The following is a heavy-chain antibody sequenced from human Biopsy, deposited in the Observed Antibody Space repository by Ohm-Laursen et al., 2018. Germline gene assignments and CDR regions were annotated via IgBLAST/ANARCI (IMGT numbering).Heavy chain of an antibody. V-gene: IGHV1-69*13. Sequence: GASVKVSCKASGGTFTNYAISWVRQAPGQGLEWMGGIVPIFATANYAQKFQGRVTITADESTSTAYMELSSLRSDDTAVYYCARDALGGGSYRFFYWGQGSLVTVSS. CDR2: IVPIFATA. D-gene: IGHD1-26*01. J-gene: IGHJ4*02. CDR1: GGTFTNYA. CDR3: ARDALGGGSYRFFY.